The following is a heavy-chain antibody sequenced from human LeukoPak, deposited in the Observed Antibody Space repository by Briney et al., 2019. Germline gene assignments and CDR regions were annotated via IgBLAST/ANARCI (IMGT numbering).Heavy chain of an antibody. D-gene: IGHD3-10*01. Sequence: GGSLRLSCAASGFTFSTYGMNWVRQAPGKGLEWVAVIWYDGSKKYYADSVKGRFTISRDNSKNTLYLQMNSLKTEDTAVYYCTTGHWFGEDSDYWGQGTLVTVSS. CDR1: GFTFSTYG. J-gene: IGHJ4*02. CDR2: IWYDGSKK. V-gene: IGHV3-33*01. CDR3: TTGHWFGEDSDY.